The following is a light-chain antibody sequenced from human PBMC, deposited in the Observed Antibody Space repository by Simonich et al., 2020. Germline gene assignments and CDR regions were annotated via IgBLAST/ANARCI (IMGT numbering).Light chain of an antibody. J-gene: IGLJ2*01. CDR3: SSYTSSSTLV. CDR2: DVS. Sequence: QSALTQPASVSGSPGQSITISCTGTSSDVGGYNYVSWYQQHPGKAPKLMIYDVSKRPSVVSNRFSGSKSGKTASLTISGLQAEDEADYYCSSYTSSSTLVFGGGTKLTVL. V-gene: IGLV2-14*01. CDR1: SSDVGGYNY.